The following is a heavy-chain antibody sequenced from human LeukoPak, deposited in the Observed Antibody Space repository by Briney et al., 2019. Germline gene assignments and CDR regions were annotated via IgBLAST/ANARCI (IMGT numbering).Heavy chain of an antibody. V-gene: IGHV1-2*02. Sequence: ASLKVSCKASGYTFTGYYMHWVRQAPGQGLEWMGWINPNSGGTNYAQKFQGRVTMTRDTSISTAYMELSRLRSDDTAVYYCARVPLGACSSTSCYYGMDVWGQGTTVTVSS. CDR2: INPNSGGT. J-gene: IGHJ6*02. CDR3: ARVPLGACSSTSCYYGMDV. D-gene: IGHD2-2*01. CDR1: GYTFTGYY.